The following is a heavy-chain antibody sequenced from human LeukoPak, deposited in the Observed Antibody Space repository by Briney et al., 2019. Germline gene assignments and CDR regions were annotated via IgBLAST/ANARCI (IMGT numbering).Heavy chain of an antibody. CDR3: AKEDRNYYGSGSYYNVGAFDI. CDR2: INGRGGST. Sequence: PGGSLRLSCAASGFTFSSYAMSWVRQAPGKGLEWVSAINGRGGSTYYADSVKGRFTISRDNTKNTLYLQMNSLRAEDTAVYYCAKEDRNYYGSGSYYNVGAFDIWGQGTMVTVSS. D-gene: IGHD3-10*01. V-gene: IGHV3-23*01. CDR1: GFTFSSYA. J-gene: IGHJ3*02.